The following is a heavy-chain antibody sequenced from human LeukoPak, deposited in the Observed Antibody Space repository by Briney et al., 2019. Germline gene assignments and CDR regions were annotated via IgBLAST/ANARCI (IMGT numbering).Heavy chain of an antibody. Sequence: SETLSLTCTVSGGSISTSSYYWGWIRQPPGKGLEWIGSIYYSGSTYYNPSLKSRVTISVDTSKNQFSLKLSSVTAADTAVYYCARGSTYYESSGQVPFDYWGQGTLVTVSS. J-gene: IGHJ4*02. CDR3: ARGSTYYESSGQVPFDY. V-gene: IGHV4-39*01. CDR1: GGSISTSSYY. D-gene: IGHD3-22*01. CDR2: IYYSGST.